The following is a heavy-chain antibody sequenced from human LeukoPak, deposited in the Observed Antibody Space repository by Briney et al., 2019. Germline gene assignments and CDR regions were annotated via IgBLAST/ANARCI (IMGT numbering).Heavy chain of an antibody. V-gene: IGHV3-7*01. D-gene: IGHD6-13*01. CDR3: ARDTYSSSWYEWGYYYYGMDV. CDR2: IKQDGSEK. J-gene: IGHJ6*02. Sequence: GGSLRLSCAASGFTFSSYWMSWVRQAPGKGLEWVANIKQDGSEKYYVDSVKGRFTISRDNAKNSLHLQMNSLRAEDTAVYYCARDTYSSSWYEWGYYYYGMDVWGQGTTVTVSS. CDR1: GFTFSSYW.